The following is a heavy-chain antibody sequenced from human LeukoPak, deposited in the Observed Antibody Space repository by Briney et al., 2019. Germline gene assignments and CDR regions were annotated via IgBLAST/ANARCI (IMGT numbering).Heavy chain of an antibody. CDR2: IYYSGST. V-gene: IGHV4-59*12. J-gene: IGHJ5*02. CDR1: GGSISSYY. CDR3: ARRGRYSSSRGGWFDP. Sequence: SETLSLTCTVSGGSISSYYWSWIRQPPGKGLEWIGYIYYSGSTNYNPSLKSRVTISVDTSKNQFSLKLSSVTAADTAVYYCARRGRYSSSRGGWFDPWGQGTLVTVSS. D-gene: IGHD6-13*01.